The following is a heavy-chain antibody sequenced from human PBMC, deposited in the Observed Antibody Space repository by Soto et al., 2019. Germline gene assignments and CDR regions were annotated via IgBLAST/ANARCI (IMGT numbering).Heavy chain of an antibody. V-gene: IGHV3-30*18. J-gene: IGHJ4*02. CDR1: GFTFSDYG. CDR3: AKEMYPRTVLDSSSPWGDY. CDR2: MSYAGTYK. Sequence: GGSLRLSCAVSGFTFSDYGMHWVRQAPGKGLEWVAVMSYAGTYKYYADSVKGRFAISRDLSGNTLFLQMNSLRLEDTAVYFCAKEMYPRTVLDSSSPWGDYWGQGTLVTVSS. D-gene: IGHD6-6*01.